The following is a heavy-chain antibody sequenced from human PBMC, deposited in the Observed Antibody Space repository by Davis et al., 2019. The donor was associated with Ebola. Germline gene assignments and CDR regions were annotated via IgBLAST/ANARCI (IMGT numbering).Heavy chain of an antibody. D-gene: IGHD5/OR15-5a*01. Sequence: GESLKISCAASGFTFSSYSMNWVRQAPGKGLEWVSSISSSSSYIYYADSVKGRFTISRDNAKNSLYLQMNSLRAEDTAVYYCARATGVVSTNDWGQGTLVTVSS. CDR3: ARATGVVSTND. CDR1: GFTFSSYS. J-gene: IGHJ4*02. CDR2: ISSSSSYI. V-gene: IGHV3-21*01.